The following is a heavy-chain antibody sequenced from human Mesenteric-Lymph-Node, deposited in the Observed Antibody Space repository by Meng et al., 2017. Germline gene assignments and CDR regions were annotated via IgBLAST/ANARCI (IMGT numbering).Heavy chain of an antibody. CDR2: IRYSGFDT. D-gene: IGHD6-19*01. CDR3: AKTGSNGWYLDY. Sequence: GESLKISCAASGFTFDDYAMHWVRQAPGKGLEWVSGIRYSGFDTYYADSVKGRFTLSRDNSKNTLYLQMNSLRAEDTAVYYCAKTGSNGWYLDYWGQGTLVTVSS. V-gene: IGHV3-23*01. CDR1: GFTFDDYA. J-gene: IGHJ4*02.